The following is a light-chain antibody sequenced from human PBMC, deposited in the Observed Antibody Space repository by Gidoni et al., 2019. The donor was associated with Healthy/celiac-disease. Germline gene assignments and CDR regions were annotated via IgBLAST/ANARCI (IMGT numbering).Light chain of an antibody. CDR1: SSDVGGYNY. Sequence: QSALTQPASVSGSPGQSTTISCTGTSSDVGGYNYVPWYQQHPGKAPQLIIYDVSNRPSGVSNLFSCSKSGNTASLTISGLQAEDEADYYCSSYTSSSTQVFGTGTKVTVL. V-gene: IGLV2-14*01. CDR3: SSYTSSSTQV. J-gene: IGLJ1*01. CDR2: DVS.